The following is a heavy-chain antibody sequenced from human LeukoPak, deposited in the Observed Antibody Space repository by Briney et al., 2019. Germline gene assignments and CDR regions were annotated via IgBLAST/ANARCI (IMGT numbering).Heavy chain of an antibody. CDR2: MNPNSGNT. CDR3: ARGNRYAIEGYYYYMDV. J-gene: IGHJ6*03. CDR1: GYTFTIYD. V-gene: IGHV1-8*01. D-gene: IGHD3-16*02. Sequence: ASVKVSCTASGYTFTIYDINWVRQAPGQGLEWMGWMNPNSGNTGYAQKFQGRVTMTRNTSISTAYMELSSLRSEDTAVYYCARGNRYAIEGYYYYMDVWGKGTTVTVSS.